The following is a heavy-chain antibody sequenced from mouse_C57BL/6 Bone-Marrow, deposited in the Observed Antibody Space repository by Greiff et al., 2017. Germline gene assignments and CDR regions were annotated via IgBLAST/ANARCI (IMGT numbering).Heavy chain of an antibody. CDR1: GFTFSSYA. D-gene: IGHD2-2*01. CDR3: TRAYYGYWFAY. Sequence: EVKLVESGAGLVKPGGSLKLSCAASGFTFSSYAMSWVRQTPEKRLEWVAYISSGGDYIYYADTVKGRFTISRDNARNTLYLQMSSLKSEDTAMYYCTRAYYGYWFAYWGRGTVVTVSA. V-gene: IGHV5-9-1*02. CDR2: ISSGGDYI. J-gene: IGHJ3*01.